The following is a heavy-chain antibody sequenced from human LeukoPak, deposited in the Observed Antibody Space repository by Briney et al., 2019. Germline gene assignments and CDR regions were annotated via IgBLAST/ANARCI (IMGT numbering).Heavy chain of an antibody. CDR2: FYTSGST. CDR1: GGSISSGTYY. V-gene: IGHV4-61*02. D-gene: IGHD5-24*01. Sequence: KSSETLSLTCTVSGGSISSGTYYWSWIRQPAGKGLEWIGRFYTSGSTNYNPSLKSRVTISVDTSKNQFSLKLSSVAAADTAVYYCARGRDGYNFLNRGEYYYFDYWGQGTLVTVSS. J-gene: IGHJ4*02. CDR3: ARGRDGYNFLNRGEYYYFDY.